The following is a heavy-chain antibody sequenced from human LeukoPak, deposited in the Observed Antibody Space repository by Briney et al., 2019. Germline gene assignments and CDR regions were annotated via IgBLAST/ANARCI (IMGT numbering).Heavy chain of an antibody. V-gene: IGHV1-18*01. CDR1: GYTFTSYG. Sequence: ASVKVSCKASGYTFTSYGISWVRQAPGQGLEWMGWISAYNGNTNYAQKLQGRVTMTTDTSTSTAYMELRSLRSDDTAVYYCARDNGFGTQYYYYMDVWGKGTTVTVSS. CDR2: ISAYNGNT. CDR3: ARDNGFGTQYYYYMDV. D-gene: IGHD3-10*01. J-gene: IGHJ6*03.